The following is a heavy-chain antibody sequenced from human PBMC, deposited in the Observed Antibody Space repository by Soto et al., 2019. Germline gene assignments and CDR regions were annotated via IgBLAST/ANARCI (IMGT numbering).Heavy chain of an antibody. CDR3: AKDLRSSGWFDFDY. CDR1: GFTFSSYA. Sequence: EVQLLESGGGLVQPGGSLRLSCAASGFTFSSYAMSWVRQAPGTGLEWVSTVTGSGYSTYYADSVEGRFTISRDNSKSTLYLKMDSLRVEDTAMYYCAKDLRSSGWFDFDYWGQGILVTVSS. CDR2: VTGSGYST. J-gene: IGHJ4*02. V-gene: IGHV3-23*01. D-gene: IGHD6-19*01.